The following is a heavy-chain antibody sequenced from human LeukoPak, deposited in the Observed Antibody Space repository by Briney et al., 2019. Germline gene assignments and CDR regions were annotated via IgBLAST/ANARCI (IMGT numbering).Heavy chain of an antibody. Sequence: SETLSLTCAVSGGSFSGYYWSWIRQPPGKGLEWIGVINHSGSTNYNPSLKRRVTISVDTSKNQFSLKLSSVTAADTAVYYCASSNFWSGYYLNRYFDYWGQGTLVTVSA. J-gene: IGHJ4*02. V-gene: IGHV4-34*01. CDR1: GGSFSGYY. CDR3: ASSNFWSGYYLNRYFDY. D-gene: IGHD3-3*01. CDR2: INHSGST.